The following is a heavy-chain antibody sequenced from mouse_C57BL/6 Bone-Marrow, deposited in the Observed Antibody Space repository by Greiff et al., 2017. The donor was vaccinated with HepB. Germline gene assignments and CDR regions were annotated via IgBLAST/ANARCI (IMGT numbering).Heavy chain of an antibody. D-gene: IGHD2-2*01. J-gene: IGHJ1*03. CDR1: GYTFTDYY. CDR2: IYPGSGNT. CDR3: ARWLRRYFDV. V-gene: IGHV1-76*01. Sequence: VQLQQSGAELVRPGASVKLSCTASGYTFTDYYINWVKQRPGQGLEWIARIYPGSGNTYYNEKFKGKATLTAEKSSSTAYLQLSSLTSEDTAVYFCARWLRRYFDVWGTGTTVTVSS.